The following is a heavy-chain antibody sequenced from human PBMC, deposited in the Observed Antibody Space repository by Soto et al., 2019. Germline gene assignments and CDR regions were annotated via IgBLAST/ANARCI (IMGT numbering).Heavy chain of an antibody. CDR2: ISPYNGNT. Sequence: QVQLVQSGDEVKKPGASVKVSCKASGYIFVNYGIAWVRQAPGQGLEWMGWISPYNGNTHYATKVQGRLTMTTDTSTSTAHMDLGSLTSDDTAVYYCAMVDNYVTPTPQDVWGQGTTVTVSS. CDR3: AMVDNYVTPTPQDV. D-gene: IGHD3-16*01. V-gene: IGHV1-18*01. CDR1: GYIFVNYG. J-gene: IGHJ6*02.